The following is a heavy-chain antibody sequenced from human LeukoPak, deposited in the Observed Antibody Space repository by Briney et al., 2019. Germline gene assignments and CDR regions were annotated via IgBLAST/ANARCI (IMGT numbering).Heavy chain of an antibody. J-gene: IGHJ4*02. CDR3: ARDGLIRGVVY. CDR1: GFTFSSYA. Sequence: GGSLRLSCAASGFTFSSYAMSWVRQAPGKGLEWVSAISGSGGSTYYADSVKGRFTISRDNAQNSLYLQMNSLRAEDTAVYYCARDGLIRGVVYWGQGTLVTVSS. V-gene: IGHV3-23*01. D-gene: IGHD3-10*01. CDR2: ISGSGGST.